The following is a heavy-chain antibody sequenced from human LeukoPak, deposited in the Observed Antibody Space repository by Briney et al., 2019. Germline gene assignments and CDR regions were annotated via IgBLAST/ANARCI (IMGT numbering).Heavy chain of an antibody. Sequence: PSETLSLTCTVSGGSISSNVWSWLRQPPGKGLEWIAYMYNSGGTNSNPPFMSRITISVDTSKNQFSLTLSSVTAADMAVYYCARSPNWNDMSFDYWGQGAMVTVSS. V-gene: IGHV4-59*12. D-gene: IGHD1-20*01. CDR2: MYNSGGT. J-gene: IGHJ4*02. CDR3: ARSPNWNDMSFDY. CDR1: GGSISSNV.